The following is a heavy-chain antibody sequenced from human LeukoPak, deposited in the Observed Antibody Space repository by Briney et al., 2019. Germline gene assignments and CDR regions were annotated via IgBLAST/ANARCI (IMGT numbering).Heavy chain of an antibody. J-gene: IGHJ4*02. D-gene: IGHD2-2*01. CDR2: ISYDGSNK. V-gene: IGHV3-30*03. CDR1: GFTFSSYG. CDR3: ARDDVPIVAVPAAMYY. Sequence: GRSLRLSCAASGFTFSSYGMHWVRQAPGKGLEWVAVISYDGSNKYYADSVKGRFTISRDNSKNTLYLQMDSLRAEDTAVYYCARDDVPIVAVPAAMYYWGQGTLVTVSS.